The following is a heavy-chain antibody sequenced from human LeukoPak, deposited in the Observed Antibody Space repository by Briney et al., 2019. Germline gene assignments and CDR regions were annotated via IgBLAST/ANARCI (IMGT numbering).Heavy chain of an antibody. CDR2: IYHSGST. CDR1: GGSISSSNW. CDR3: ARDGRGYSSFDY. Sequence: SGTLSLTCAVSGGSISSSNWWSWVRQPPGKGLEWIGEIYHSGSTNYNPSLKSRVTMSVDTSKNQFSLKLSSVTAADTAVYYCARDGRGYSSFDYWGQGTLVTVSS. J-gene: IGHJ4*02. V-gene: IGHV4-4*02. D-gene: IGHD3-22*01.